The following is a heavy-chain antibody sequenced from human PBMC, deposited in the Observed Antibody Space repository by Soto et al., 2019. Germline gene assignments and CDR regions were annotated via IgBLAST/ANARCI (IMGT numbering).Heavy chain of an antibody. CDR1: GYTFTGYY. CDR2: INPNSGGT. Sequence: QVQLVQSGAEVKKPGASVKVSCKASGYTFTGYYMHWVRQAPGQGLEWMGWINPNSGGTNYAQKFQGRVTMTRDTSTSTPYMELGGLRSDDTAVNYGARAPLPGAFDIWAQGKMVTVSS. J-gene: IGHJ3*02. CDR3: ARAPLPGAFDI. V-gene: IGHV1-2*02.